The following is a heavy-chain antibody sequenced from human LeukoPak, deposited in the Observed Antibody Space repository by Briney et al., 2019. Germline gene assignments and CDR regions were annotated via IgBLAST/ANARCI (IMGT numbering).Heavy chain of an antibody. Sequence: SETLSLTCAVYDASFSGFYWNWIRQTPGKGLEWIGEINHSGSANHHPSLMSRVTFSIDTSKKQFSLNLTSVTVADTAVYYCAGGYSGYDVGYWGQGTRVTVSS. CDR3: AGGYSGYDVGY. V-gene: IGHV4-34*01. CDR1: DASFSGFY. CDR2: INHSGSA. J-gene: IGHJ4*02. D-gene: IGHD5-12*01.